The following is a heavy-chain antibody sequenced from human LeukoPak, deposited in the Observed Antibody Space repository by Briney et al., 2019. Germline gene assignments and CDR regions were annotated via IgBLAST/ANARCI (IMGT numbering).Heavy chain of an antibody. CDR1: GFTLRSYT. V-gene: IGHV3-21*01. CDR2: IGISSNKI. J-gene: IGHJ4*02. D-gene: IGHD3-10*01. Sequence: GGSLRLSCAASGFTLRSYTMNWVRQAPGKGLEWVSSIGISSNKIYYADSVKGRFIISRDNAKNSVYLQMNSLRAEDTAVYYCARDPNYGSGSSYDYWGQGTLVTVSS. CDR3: ARDPNYGSGSSYDY.